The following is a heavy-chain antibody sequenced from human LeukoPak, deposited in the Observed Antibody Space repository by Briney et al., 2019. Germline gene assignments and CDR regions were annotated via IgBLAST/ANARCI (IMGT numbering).Heavy chain of an antibody. V-gene: IGHV3-30*02. J-gene: IGHJ4*02. Sequence: GGSLRLSCAASGFTFSSYAMHWVRQAPGKGLEWVAFIRFDGSNEYYADSVQGRFIISRDDFKNTLDLQMNSLKTDDTAVYYCAKDLQVGSGPYYLGSWGQGTRVSVSS. CDR3: AKDLQVGSGPYYLGS. D-gene: IGHD6-19*01. CDR2: IRFDGSNE. CDR1: GFTFSSYA.